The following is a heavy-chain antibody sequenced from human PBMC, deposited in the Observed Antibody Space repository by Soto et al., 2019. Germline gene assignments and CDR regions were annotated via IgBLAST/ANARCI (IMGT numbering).Heavy chain of an antibody. CDR3: AISASGAVAGTVDDY. Sequence: QVQLVQSGAEVKNPGSSVKVSCTASEGTFSSYAISWVRQAPGQGLEWMGGIIPIFGTANYAQKFQGRVTITADESTSTAYMELGSRRSEDTAVYYCAISASGAVAGTVDDYWGQGTLVTVSS. J-gene: IGHJ4*02. D-gene: IGHD6-19*01. CDR1: EGTFSSYA. V-gene: IGHV1-69*01. CDR2: IIPIFGTA.